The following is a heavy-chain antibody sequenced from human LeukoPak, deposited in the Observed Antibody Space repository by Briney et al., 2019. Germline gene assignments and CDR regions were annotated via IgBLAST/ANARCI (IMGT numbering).Heavy chain of an antibody. V-gene: IGHV3-33*01. CDR3: ARAHPGYCTGTTCPGDYYYGVDV. CDR2: IWFDGSDK. CDR1: GFTFSNFG. D-gene: IGHD2-2*03. J-gene: IGHJ6*04. Sequence: GGSLRLSCAASGFTFSNFGMHWVRQAPGKGLEWVAIIWFDGSDKYYADSVKGRFTISRDNSKNTLSLQMNSLRAADTAVCYCARAHPGYCTGTTCPGDYYYGVDVWGKGTTVTVSS.